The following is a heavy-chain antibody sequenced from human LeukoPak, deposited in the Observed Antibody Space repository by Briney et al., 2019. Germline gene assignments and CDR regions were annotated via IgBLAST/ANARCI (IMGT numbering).Heavy chain of an antibody. CDR2: ILSNGGST. V-gene: IGHV3-64D*06. D-gene: IGHD2-21*02. CDR3: VKDGLAFCGGDCYSYFDY. CDR1: GFTFSVYA. J-gene: IGHJ4*02. Sequence: GGSLRLSCSASGFTFSVYAIHWVRQAPGKGLEYVSTILSNGGSTYYADSVKGRSTISRDNSKNTVSLQMSSLRAEDTALYYCVKDGLAFCGGDCYSYFDYWGQGTLVTVSS.